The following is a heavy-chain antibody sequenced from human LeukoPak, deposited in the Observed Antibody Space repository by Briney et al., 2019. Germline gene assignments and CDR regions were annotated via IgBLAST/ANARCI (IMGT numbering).Heavy chain of an antibody. CDR2: VSTTENI. Sequence: SETLSLTCTVSGGSFSSDTYFWSWIRQPAGKGLEWIGRVSTTENINYNPSLRSRVSLSLDASKNQFSLKLSSVTAADTAVYYCARLFMVRGVPGVDYWGQGTLVTVSS. V-gene: IGHV4-61*02. CDR1: GGSFSSDTYF. D-gene: IGHD3-10*01. CDR3: ARLFMVRGVPGVDY. J-gene: IGHJ4*02.